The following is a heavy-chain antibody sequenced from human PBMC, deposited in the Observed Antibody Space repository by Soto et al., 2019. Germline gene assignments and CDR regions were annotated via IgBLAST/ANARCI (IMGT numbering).Heavy chain of an antibody. CDR1: GFTFSNAW. CDR3: TTGALRRVFTYYYYYGMDV. V-gene: IGHV3-15*07. J-gene: IGHJ6*02. Sequence: PGGSLRLSCAASGFTFSNAWMNWVRQAPGKGLEWVGRIKSKTDGGTTDYAAPVKGRFTISRDDSKNTLYLQMNSLKTEDTAVYYCTTGALRRVFTYYYYYGMDVWGQGTTVTVSS. D-gene: IGHD2-8*01. CDR2: IKSKTDGGTT.